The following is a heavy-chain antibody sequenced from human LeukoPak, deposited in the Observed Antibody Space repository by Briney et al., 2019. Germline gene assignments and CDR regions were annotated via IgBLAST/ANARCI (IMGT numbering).Heavy chain of an antibody. J-gene: IGHJ4*02. CDR3: AKIQLRLGELSSTQDDY. D-gene: IGHD3-16*02. Sequence: GGSLRLSCAASGFTFSSYAMSWVRQAPGKGLEWVSAISGSSGSSYYADSVKGRFTISRDNSKNTLYLQMNSLRAEDTAVYYCAKIQLRLGELSSTQDDYWGQGTLVTVSS. V-gene: IGHV3-23*01. CDR2: ISGSSGSS. CDR1: GFTFSSYA.